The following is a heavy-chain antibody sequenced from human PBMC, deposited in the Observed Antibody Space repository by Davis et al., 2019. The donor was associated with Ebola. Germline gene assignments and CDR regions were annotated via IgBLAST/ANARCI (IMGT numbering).Heavy chain of an antibody. V-gene: IGHV3-23*01. D-gene: IGHD3-10*01. CDR1: GFTFSTYA. J-gene: IGHJ5*02. CDR3: ARNRGSGTADWFDP. CDR2: ITGSGGST. Sequence: GESLKISCAASGFTFSTYAMTWVRQAPGKGLGWVSGITGSGGSTYYADSVKGRFTISRDNSKNTLYLQMNSLRAEDTAVYYCARNRGSGTADWFDPWGQGTLVTVSP.